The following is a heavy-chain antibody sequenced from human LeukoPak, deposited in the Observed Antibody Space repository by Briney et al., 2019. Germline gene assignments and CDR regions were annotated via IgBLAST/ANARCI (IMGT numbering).Heavy chain of an antibody. J-gene: IGHJ4*02. CDR2: IKQDGSDK. Sequence: GDSLRLSCAASGFTFTKYWMTWVRQAPGKGLEWVGNIKQDGSDKNYMDSVKGRFTISRDNTKNSVYLQMSSLRAEDTAVYYCARDRYDSLDYWGQGTLVTVSS. CDR1: GFTFTKYW. D-gene: IGHD3-22*01. CDR3: ARDRYDSLDY. V-gene: IGHV3-7*01.